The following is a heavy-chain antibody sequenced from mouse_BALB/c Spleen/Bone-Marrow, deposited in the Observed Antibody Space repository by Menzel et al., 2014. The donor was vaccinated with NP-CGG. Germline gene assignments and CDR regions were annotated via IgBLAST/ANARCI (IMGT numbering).Heavy chain of an antibody. CDR2: IWGDGTT. V-gene: IGHV2-6-7*01. Sequence: QVQLQQSVPGLVAPSQSLSITCTVSGFSLTGFGINWIRQPPGKGLEWLGMIWGDGTTDYNSALKSRLSIKKDNSKSQVFLKMNSLQAGDTARYYCAREKYGNYYAMDYWGQGTSVTVSS. J-gene: IGHJ4*01. D-gene: IGHD2-10*02. CDR1: GFSLTGFG. CDR3: AREKYGNYYAMDY.